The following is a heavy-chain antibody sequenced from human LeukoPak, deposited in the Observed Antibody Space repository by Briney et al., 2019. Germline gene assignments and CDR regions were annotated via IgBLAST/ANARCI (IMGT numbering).Heavy chain of an antibody. V-gene: IGHV3-30*02. Sequence: GGSLRLSCAASGFTFSSYAMSWVRQAPGKGLEWVAFIRYDGSNKYYADSVKGRFTISRDNSKNTLYLQMNSLRAEDTAVYYCAKDVWELPGRDATSFDYWGQGTLVTVSS. J-gene: IGHJ4*02. CDR1: GFTFSSYA. CDR2: IRYDGSNK. CDR3: AKDVWELPGRDATSFDY. D-gene: IGHD1-26*01.